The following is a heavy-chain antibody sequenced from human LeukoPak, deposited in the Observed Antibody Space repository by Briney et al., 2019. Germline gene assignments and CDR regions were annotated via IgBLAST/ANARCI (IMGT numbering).Heavy chain of an antibody. CDR3: ARGGLAVAVFDY. Sequence: PSETLSLTCTVSGGSISSYYWSWIRQPPGKGLEWIGYIYYSGSTNYNPSLKSRVTTSVDTSKNQFSLKLSSVTAADTAVYYCARGGLAVAVFDYWGQGTLVTVSS. V-gene: IGHV4-59*01. J-gene: IGHJ4*02. CDR1: GGSISSYY. D-gene: IGHD6-19*01. CDR2: IYYSGST.